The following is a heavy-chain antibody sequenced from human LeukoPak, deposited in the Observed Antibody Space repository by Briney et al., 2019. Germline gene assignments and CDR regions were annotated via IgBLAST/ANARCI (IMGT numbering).Heavy chain of an antibody. CDR1: GYIYTSYW. D-gene: IGHD1-26*01. V-gene: IGHV5-51*01. CDR3: AVPVGATAVDGFDI. Sequence: GESLKISCNSSGYIYTSYWIGWVRQLPGKGLEWMGIIYPHRSETRYSPSFQGHVTISADKSIATAYLQWSSLKASDTAMYYCAVPVGATAVDGFDIWGQGTMVTVSS. CDR2: IYPHRSET. J-gene: IGHJ3*02.